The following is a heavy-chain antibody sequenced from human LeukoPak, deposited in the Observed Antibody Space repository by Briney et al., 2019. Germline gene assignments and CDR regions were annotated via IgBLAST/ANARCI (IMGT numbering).Heavy chain of an antibody. CDR1: GFTFSSYA. D-gene: IGHD1-7*01. Sequence: GXXLRLSCAASGFTFSSYAMSWVRQAPGKGLEWVSAISSSSSYIYYADSVKGRFTISRDNAKTSLYLQMNSLRAEDTAVYYYARDRRNYPGDWGQGTLVTVSS. V-gene: IGHV3-21*01. CDR2: ISSSSSYI. CDR3: ARDRRNYPGD. J-gene: IGHJ4*02.